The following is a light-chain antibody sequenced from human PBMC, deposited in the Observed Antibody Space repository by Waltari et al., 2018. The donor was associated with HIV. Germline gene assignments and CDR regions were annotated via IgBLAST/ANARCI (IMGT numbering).Light chain of an antibody. V-gene: IGKV3-20*01. Sequence: EIVLTQSPGSLSLSPGESATLSCRASENVGSSYLAWYQHRHGQAPRLLIYGTSKRATGIPDRFSGGGSGTDFTLTLKRLEPEDFAVYYCHQYATSPRTFGGGTKVEVK. CDR3: HQYATSPRT. CDR2: GTS. J-gene: IGKJ4*01. CDR1: ENVGSSY.